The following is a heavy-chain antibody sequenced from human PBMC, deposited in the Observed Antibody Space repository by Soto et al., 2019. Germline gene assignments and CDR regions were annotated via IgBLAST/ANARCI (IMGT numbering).Heavy chain of an antibody. D-gene: IGHD1-1*01. J-gene: IGHJ6*02. CDR3: ASGYNWNGGYYYGMDV. Sequence: QVQLQESGPGLVKPSQTLSLTCTVSGGSISSGDYYWSWIRQPPGKGLEWIGYIYYSGITYYNPSLQRRVTIPVHTPNNQFPLKLSSVPAADPAVYYWASGYNWNGGYYYGMDVWGQGTTVTVSS. CDR2: IYYSGIT. CDR1: GGSISSGDYY. V-gene: IGHV4-30-4*01.